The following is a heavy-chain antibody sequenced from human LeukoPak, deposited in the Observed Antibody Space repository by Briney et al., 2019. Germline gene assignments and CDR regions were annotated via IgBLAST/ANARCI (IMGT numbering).Heavy chain of an antibody. CDR3: ARRQYDFWSGYSDC. J-gene: IGHJ4*02. Sequence: PSETLSLTCTVSGGSISSSSYYWGWIRQPPGKGLEWIGSIYYSGSTYYNPSLKSRVTISVDTSKNQFSLKLSSVTAADTAVYYCARRQYDFWSGYSDCWGQGTLVTVSS. D-gene: IGHD3-3*01. CDR1: GGSISSSSYY. CDR2: IYYSGST. V-gene: IGHV4-39*01.